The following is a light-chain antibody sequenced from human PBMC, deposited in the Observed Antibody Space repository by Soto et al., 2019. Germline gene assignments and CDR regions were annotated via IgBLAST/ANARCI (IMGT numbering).Light chain of an antibody. CDR1: QSVSSN. V-gene: IGKV3-15*01. Sequence: EIVMTQSPATLSVSPGERATLSCRASQSVSSNLAWYQQKPGQAPRLLIYGASTRATGIPARFSGSGSGTEFTLTISSLQSEDFAVYYCQQYNNWPHLISGAGPKVDIK. CDR3: QQYNNWPHLI. J-gene: IGKJ4*01. CDR2: GAS.